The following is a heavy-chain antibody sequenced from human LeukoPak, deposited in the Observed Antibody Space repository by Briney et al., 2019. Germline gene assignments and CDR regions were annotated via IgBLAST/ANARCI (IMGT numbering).Heavy chain of an antibody. V-gene: IGHV3-30*04. J-gene: IGHJ4*02. Sequence: PGGSLRLSCAASGFTFSSYAMHWVRQAPGKGLEWVAVISYDGSHKYYADSVKGRFTISRDNSKNTLYLQMNSLRAEDTAVYYCAKAHSSGWNYFDYWGQGTLVTVSS. CDR2: ISYDGSHK. CDR3: AKAHSSGWNYFDY. CDR1: GFTFSSYA. D-gene: IGHD6-19*01.